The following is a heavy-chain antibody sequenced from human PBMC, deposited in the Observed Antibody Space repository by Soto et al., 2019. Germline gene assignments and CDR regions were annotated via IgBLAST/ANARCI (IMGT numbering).Heavy chain of an antibody. CDR3: ARGVAAAGHDY. Sequence: SVKVSCKASGGTFSSYANSLVRQAPGQGLEWMGGIIPIFGTANYAQKFQGRVTITADESTSTAYMELSSLRSEDTAVYYCARGVAAAGHDYWGQGTLVTVSS. D-gene: IGHD6-13*01. CDR2: IIPIFGTA. J-gene: IGHJ4*02. CDR1: GGTFSSYA. V-gene: IGHV1-69*13.